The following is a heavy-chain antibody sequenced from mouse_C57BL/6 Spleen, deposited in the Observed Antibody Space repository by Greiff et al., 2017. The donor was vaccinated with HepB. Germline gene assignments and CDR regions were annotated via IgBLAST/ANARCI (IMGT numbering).Heavy chain of an antibody. CDR3: ANCYGSTYYAMDY. Sequence: VQLQQSGPELVKPGASVKISCKASGYTFTDYYMNWVKQSHGKSLEWIGDINPNNGGTSYNQKFKGKATLTVDKSSSTAYMELRSLTSEDSAVYYCANCYGSTYYAMDYWGQGTSVTVSS. J-gene: IGHJ4*01. V-gene: IGHV1-26*01. D-gene: IGHD1-1*01. CDR1: GYTFTDYY. CDR2: INPNNGGT.